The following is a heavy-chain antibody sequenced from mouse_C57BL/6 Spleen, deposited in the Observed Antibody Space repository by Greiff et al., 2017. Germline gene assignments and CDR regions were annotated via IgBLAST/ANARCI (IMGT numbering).Heavy chain of an antibody. CDR2: INPNNGGT. J-gene: IGHJ3*01. CDR3: ASPYSNYAGFAY. CDR1: GYTFTDYN. Sequence: LQLKQPGPELVKPGASVKMSCKASGYTFTDYNMHWVKQSHGKSLDWIGYINPNNGGTSYNQKFKGKATLTVNKSSSTAYMELRSLTSEDSAVYYCASPYSNYAGFAYWGQGTLVTVSA. V-gene: IGHV1-22*01. D-gene: IGHD2-5*01.